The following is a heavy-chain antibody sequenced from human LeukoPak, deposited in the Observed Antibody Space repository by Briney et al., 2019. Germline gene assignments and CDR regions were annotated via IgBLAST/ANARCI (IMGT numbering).Heavy chain of an antibody. J-gene: IGHJ4*02. Sequence: SETLSLTCTVSGASISSNYWSWVRQPPGKGLEWIGYIHFSGSNNYNPSLTSRVTISVDTSKSQFSLKLTSVTAADTAVYYCARTFKTASLFDYWGQGSLVTVSS. CDR3: ARTFKTASLFDY. V-gene: IGHV4-59*01. CDR1: GASISSNY. CDR2: IHFSGSN. D-gene: IGHD2/OR15-2a*01.